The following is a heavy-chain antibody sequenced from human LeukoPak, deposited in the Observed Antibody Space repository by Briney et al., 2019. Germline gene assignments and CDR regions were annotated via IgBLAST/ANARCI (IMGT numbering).Heavy chain of an antibody. CDR2: IYTSGST. D-gene: IGHD3-10*01. J-gene: IGHJ3*02. CDR3: AIGRSDDAFDI. Sequence: PSETLSLTCTVSGYSISSGYYWGWIRQPAGKGLEWIGRIYTSGSTNYNPSLKSRVTISVDTSKNQFSLKLSSVTAADTDVYYCAIGRSDDAFDIWGQGTMVTVSS. V-gene: IGHV4-61*02. CDR1: GYSISSGYY.